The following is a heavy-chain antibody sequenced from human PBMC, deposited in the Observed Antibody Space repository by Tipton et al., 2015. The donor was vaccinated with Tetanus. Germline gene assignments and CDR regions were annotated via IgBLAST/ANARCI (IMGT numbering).Heavy chain of an antibody. D-gene: IGHD3-10*01. CDR2: ISTSGGDT. J-gene: IGHJ5*02. CDR1: GFTFRSYD. CDR3: ARHLYGYWFDP. Sequence: SLRLSCAVSGFTFRSYDMSWVRQAPGKGLEWVSSISTSGGDTYYTNSLKGRFIISRDNAKNSLYLQMTSLRAEDTAVYYCARHLYGYWFDPWGQGALVTVSS. V-gene: IGHV3-21*01.